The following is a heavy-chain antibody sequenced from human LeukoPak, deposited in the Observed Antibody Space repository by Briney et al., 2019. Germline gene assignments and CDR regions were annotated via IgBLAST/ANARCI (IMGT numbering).Heavy chain of an antibody. J-gene: IGHJ6*02. CDR1: GYTFTSYG. CDR2: INQDESEK. Sequence: SCKASGYTFTSYGISWVRQAPGQGLEWVANINQDESEKYYVDSVKGRFTISRDNAKNSLYLQMNSLRAEDTAVYYCARVRVSSYYGMDIWGQGTTVTVSS. CDR3: ARVRVSSYYGMDI. D-gene: IGHD2/OR15-2a*01. V-gene: IGHV3-7*05.